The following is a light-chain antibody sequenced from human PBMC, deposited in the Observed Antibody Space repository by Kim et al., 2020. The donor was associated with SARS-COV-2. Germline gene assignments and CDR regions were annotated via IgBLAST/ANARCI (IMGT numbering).Light chain of an antibody. CDR2: KNN. CDR3: AAWDDSLSAVV. J-gene: IGLJ2*01. Sequence: GQRVTISCSGSSANIGSNYVYWYQQLPGTAPKLLIYKNNQRPSGVPDRFSGSKSGTSASLAISGLRSEDEADYFCAAWDDSLSAVVFGVGTKLTVL. CDR1: SANIGSNY. V-gene: IGLV1-47*01.